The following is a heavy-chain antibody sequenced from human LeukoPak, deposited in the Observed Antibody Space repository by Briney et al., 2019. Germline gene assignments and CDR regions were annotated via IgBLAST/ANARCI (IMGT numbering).Heavy chain of an antibody. Sequence: PGRPLRLSCAASGFTFSSYGMHWVRQAPGKGLEWVAVIWYDGSNKYYADSVKGRFTISRDNSKNTLYLQMNSLRAEDTAVYYCARAHIVVVTATLTNYMDVWGKGTTVTVSS. CDR2: IWYDGSNK. V-gene: IGHV3-33*01. CDR3: ARAHIVVVTATLTNYMDV. D-gene: IGHD2-21*02. CDR1: GFTFSSYG. J-gene: IGHJ6*03.